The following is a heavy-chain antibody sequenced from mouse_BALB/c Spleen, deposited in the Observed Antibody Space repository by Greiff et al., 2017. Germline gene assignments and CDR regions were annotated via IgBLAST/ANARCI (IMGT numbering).Heavy chain of an antibody. V-gene: IGHV1-9*01. J-gene: IGHJ2*01. CDR1: GYTFSSYW. D-gene: IGHD2-4*01. CDR3: ARSITTEYYFDY. CDR2: ILPGSGST. Sequence: VQLQQSGAELMKPGASVKISCKATGYTFSSYWIEWVKQRPGHGLEWIGEILPGSGSTNYNEKFKGKATFTADTSSNTAYMQLSSLTSEDSAVYYCARSITTEYYFDYWGQGTTLTVSS.